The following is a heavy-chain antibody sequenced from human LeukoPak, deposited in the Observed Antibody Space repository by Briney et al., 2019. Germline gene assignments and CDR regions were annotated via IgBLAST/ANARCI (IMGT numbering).Heavy chain of an antibody. V-gene: IGHV1-18*01. Sequence: GASVKVSCKASGYTFTSYGISWVRQAPGQGLEWIGWISAYNGNTNYAQKLQGRVTMTTDTSTSTAYMELRSLRSDDTAVYNCARDRPYGCSSTSCYWSGYYFDYWGQGTLVTVSS. CDR3: ARDRPYGCSSTSCYWSGYYFDY. CDR1: GYTFTSYG. CDR2: ISAYNGNT. D-gene: IGHD2-2*01. J-gene: IGHJ4*02.